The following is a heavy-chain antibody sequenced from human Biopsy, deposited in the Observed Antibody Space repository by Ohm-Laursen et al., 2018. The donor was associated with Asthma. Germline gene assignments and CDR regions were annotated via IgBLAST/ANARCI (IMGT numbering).Heavy chain of an antibody. Sequence: ASVKVSCKTSGYTFNSAGITWVRQAPGQGLEWMGWISVYNGNTKVAQKLQDRVTMITDTSTSTAYMELRSLRSDVTAVYFCARAVDYSHYYGIDVWGQGTTVPVS. CDR2: ISVYNGNT. V-gene: IGHV1-18*01. CDR1: GYTFNSAG. D-gene: IGHD3-10*01. J-gene: IGHJ6*02. CDR3: ARAVDYSHYYGIDV.